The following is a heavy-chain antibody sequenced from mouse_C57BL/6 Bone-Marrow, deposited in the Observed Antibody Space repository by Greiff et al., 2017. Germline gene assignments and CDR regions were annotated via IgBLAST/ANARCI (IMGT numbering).Heavy chain of an antibody. CDR3: ARQGLYGNYGAWFAY. CDR1: GFTFSDYY. D-gene: IGHD2-1*01. CDR2: ISNGGGST. J-gene: IGHJ3*01. Sequence: EVQGVESGGGLVQPGGSLKLSCAASGFTFSDYYMYWVRQTPEKRLEWVAYISNGGGSTYYPDTVKGRFTISRDNAKNTLYLQMSRLKSEDTAMYYCARQGLYGNYGAWFAYWGQGTLVTVSA. V-gene: IGHV5-12*01.